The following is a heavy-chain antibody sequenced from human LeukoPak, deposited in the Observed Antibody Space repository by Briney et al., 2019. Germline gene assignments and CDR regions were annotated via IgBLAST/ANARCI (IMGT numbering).Heavy chain of an antibody. CDR2: IIPIFGTA. D-gene: IGHD3-10*01. J-gene: IGHJ6*03. CDR1: GGTFSSYA. Sequence: ASVKVSCKASGGTFSSYAISWVRQAPGQGLEWMGGIIPIFGTANYAQKFQGRVTITADESTSTAYMELSSLRSEDTAVYYCARGGSGSYGHYYYYYYMDVWGKGTTVTISS. V-gene: IGHV1-69*13. CDR3: ARGGSGSYGHYYYYYYMDV.